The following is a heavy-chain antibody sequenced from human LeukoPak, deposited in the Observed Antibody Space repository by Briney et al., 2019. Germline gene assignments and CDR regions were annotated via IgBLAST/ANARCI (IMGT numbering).Heavy chain of an antibody. V-gene: IGHV1-18*01. CDR3: ARVGPHSSGWYGDAFDI. CDR2: ISAYNGNT. J-gene: IGHJ3*02. D-gene: IGHD6-19*01. Sequence: GASVKVSCKASGYTFTSYGVSWVRQAPGQGLEWMGWISAYNGNTNYAQKLQGGVTMTTDTSTSTAYMELRSLRSDDTAVYYCARVGPHSSGWYGDAFDIWGQGTMVTVSS. CDR1: GYTFTSYG.